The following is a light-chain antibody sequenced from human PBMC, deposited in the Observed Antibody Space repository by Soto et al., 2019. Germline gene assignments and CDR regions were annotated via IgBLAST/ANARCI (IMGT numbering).Light chain of an antibody. CDR1: QSINGW. J-gene: IGKJ1*01. CDR2: DVS. CDR3: QHYNSYSEE. Sequence: EMQMTPSASSLCACVSDKVTFTCRASQSINGWLAWYQQKPGKAPKLLIYDVSTLDSGVPSRFSGSASGTEFTLTLSSLESDDFATYYCQHYNSYSEEFGQGPKVDI. V-gene: IGKV1-5*01.